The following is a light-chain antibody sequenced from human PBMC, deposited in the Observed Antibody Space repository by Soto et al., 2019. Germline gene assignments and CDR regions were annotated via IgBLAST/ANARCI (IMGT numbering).Light chain of an antibody. CDR1: SSDVGAYDF. J-gene: IGLJ1*01. CDR2: EVS. CDR3: SSYTTSSTRV. V-gene: IGLV2-14*03. Sequence: QPASVSGSPGQSITISCTGTSSDVGAYDFVSWYQQHPDKAPKLMIYEVSNRPSGVSHRFSGSKSVNTATLTISGLQAEDEADYYCSSYTTSSTRVFGTGTKLTVL.